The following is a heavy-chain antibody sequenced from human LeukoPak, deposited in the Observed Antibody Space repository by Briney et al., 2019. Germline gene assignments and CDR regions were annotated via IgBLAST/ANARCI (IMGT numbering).Heavy chain of an antibody. Sequence: SETLSLTCTVSGGSISSYYWSWSRQPAGMGLEWIGRIYTSGSTNYNPSLKSRVTMSVDTSKNQFSLKLSSVTAADTAVYYCARDLRCGSGGSCYSQYYFDYWGQGTLVTVSS. V-gene: IGHV4-4*07. CDR1: GGSISSYY. J-gene: IGHJ4*02. CDR3: ARDLRCGSGGSCYSQYYFDY. D-gene: IGHD2-15*01. CDR2: IYTSGST.